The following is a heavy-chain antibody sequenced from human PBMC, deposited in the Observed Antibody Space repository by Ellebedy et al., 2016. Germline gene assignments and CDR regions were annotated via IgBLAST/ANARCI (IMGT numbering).Heavy chain of an antibody. CDR2: ISYDGSNK. CDR1: GFTFSSYA. Sequence: GGSLRLXXAASGFTFSSYAMHWVRQAPGKGLEWVAVISYDGSNKYYADSVKGRFTISRDNSKNTLYLQMNSLRAEDTAVYYCASLSATRADGYWGQGTLVTVSS. V-gene: IGHV3-30-3*01. J-gene: IGHJ4*02. D-gene: IGHD2/OR15-2a*01. CDR3: ASLSATRADGY.